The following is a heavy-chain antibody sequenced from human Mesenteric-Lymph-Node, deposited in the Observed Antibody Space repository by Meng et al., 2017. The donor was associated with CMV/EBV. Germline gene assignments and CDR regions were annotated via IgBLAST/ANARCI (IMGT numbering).Heavy chain of an antibody. V-gene: IGHV1-69*05. CDR3: ARGTIHCGGDCFDY. J-gene: IGHJ4*02. CDR2: IIPIFGTA. D-gene: IGHD2-21*01. CDR1: GGTFSSYA. Sequence: SVKVSCKASGGTFSSYAISWVRQAPGQGLEWMGGIIPIFGTANYAQKFQGRVTMTRNTSISTAYMELRSLRSDDTAVYYCARGTIHCGGDCFDYWGQGTLVTVSS.